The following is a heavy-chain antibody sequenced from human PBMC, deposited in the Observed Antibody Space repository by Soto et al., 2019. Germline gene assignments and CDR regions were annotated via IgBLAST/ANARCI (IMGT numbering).Heavy chain of an antibody. J-gene: IGHJ4*02. Sequence: ITLKDTGPPLVRPAQTLTLTCAFSGFSLTTTRLRVAWIRQPPGKALEWLALIYWDDDKRYTPSLKNRLTVSKDTSTNRVVLTITNISPDDTGTYFCAHAGDFDLMSFDRWGPGTLVTVSS. CDR1: GFSLTTTRLR. CDR2: IYWDDDK. CDR3: AHAGDFDLMSFDR. V-gene: IGHV2-5*02.